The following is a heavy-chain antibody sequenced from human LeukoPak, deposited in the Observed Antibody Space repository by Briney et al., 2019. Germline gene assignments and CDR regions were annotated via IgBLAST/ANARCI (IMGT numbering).Heavy chain of an antibody. Sequence: RASVKVSCKASNYTFTSYGISWVRQAPGQGLEWMAWINAYNGDTNYAQKLQGRVTLTTDTSTSTAYMELRSLRSDDTAVYYCARDGSGVWFDYWGQGTLVTVSP. J-gene: IGHJ4*02. CDR1: NYTFTSYG. D-gene: IGHD3-10*01. CDR2: INAYNGDT. V-gene: IGHV1-18*01. CDR3: ARDGSGVWFDY.